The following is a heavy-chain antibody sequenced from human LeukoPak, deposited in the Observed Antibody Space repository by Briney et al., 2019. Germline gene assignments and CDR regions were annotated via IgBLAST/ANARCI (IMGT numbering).Heavy chain of an antibody. CDR3: ARSGRGYCSGGSCFNNWFDP. CDR1: GYTFTNYA. Sequence: ASVKVSCKASGYTFTNYAMHWVRQAPAQRLEWIGWINAVNGNTKYSQEFQGRVTITRETSASTAYMELSSLRSEDMAVYYCARSGRGYCSGGSCFNNWFDPWGQGTLVTVSS. J-gene: IGHJ5*02. V-gene: IGHV1-3*03. D-gene: IGHD2-15*01. CDR2: INAVNGNT.